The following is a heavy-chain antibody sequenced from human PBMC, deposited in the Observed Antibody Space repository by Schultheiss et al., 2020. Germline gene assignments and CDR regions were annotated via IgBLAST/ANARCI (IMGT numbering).Heavy chain of an antibody. CDR2: IYYSGST. J-gene: IGHJ4*02. Sequence: SETLSLTCTVSGGSISSGGYYWSWIRQHPGKGLEWIGYIYYSGSTYYNPSLKSRVTISVDTSKNQFSLKLSSVTAADTAVYYCARPVSSTHPDYWGQGTLVTVS. CDR1: GGSISSGGYY. D-gene: IGHD6-13*01. V-gene: IGHV4-31*03. CDR3: ARPVSSTHPDY.